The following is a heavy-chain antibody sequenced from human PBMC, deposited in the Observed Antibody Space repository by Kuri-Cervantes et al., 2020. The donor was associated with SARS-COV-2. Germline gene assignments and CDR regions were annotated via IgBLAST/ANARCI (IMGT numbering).Heavy chain of an antibody. CDR1: GFTFSDYY. J-gene: IGHJ6*02. Sequence: GGSLRLSCAASGFTFSDYYMSWIRQAPGKGLEWVSYISSSGSTIYYADSVKGRFTISRDNAKNSLYLQMNSLRAEDTAAYYCARGAHDYYYYGMDVWGQGTTVTVSS. CDR3: ARGAHDYYYYGMDV. CDR2: ISSSGSTI. V-gene: IGHV3-11*01.